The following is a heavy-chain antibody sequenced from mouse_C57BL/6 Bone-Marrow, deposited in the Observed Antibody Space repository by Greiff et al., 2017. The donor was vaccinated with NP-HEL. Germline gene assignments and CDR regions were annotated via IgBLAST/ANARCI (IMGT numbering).Heavy chain of an antibody. CDR1: GFNIKDDY. CDR3: TGRYSRGFAY. D-gene: IGHD2-5*01. J-gene: IGHJ3*01. Sequence: EVQLQQSGAELVRPGASVKLSCTASGFNIKDDYMHWVKQRPEQGLEWIGWIDPENGDTEYASKFQGKATITADTSSNTAYLQLSSLTSEDTAVYYCTGRYSRGFAYWGQGTLVTVSA. V-gene: IGHV14-4*01. CDR2: IDPENGDT.